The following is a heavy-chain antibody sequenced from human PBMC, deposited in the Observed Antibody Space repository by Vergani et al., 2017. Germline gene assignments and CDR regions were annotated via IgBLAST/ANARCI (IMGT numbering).Heavy chain of an antibody. V-gene: IGHV3-73*01. Sequence: EVQLVESGGGLVQPGGSLKLSCAASGFTFSGSAMHWVRQASGKGLEWVGRIRIKANTYATAYAASVKGRFTISRDDSKNTAYLQMNSLKTEDTAVYYCTSYRTDTVVSSYWGQGTLVTVSS. CDR3: TSYRTDTVVSSY. J-gene: IGHJ4*02. CDR1: GFTFSGSA. CDR2: IRIKANTYAT. D-gene: IGHD4-23*01.